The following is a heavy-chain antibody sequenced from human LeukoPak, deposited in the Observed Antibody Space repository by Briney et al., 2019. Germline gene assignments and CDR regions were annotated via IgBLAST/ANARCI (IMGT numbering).Heavy chain of an antibody. V-gene: IGHV4-59*01. Sequence: SETLSLTCTVSGGSISSYYWSWIRQPPGKVLEWIGYIYYSGRTNYNLSLKSRVTISVDTFKKQFSLKLSSVTAADTTVYYGARDRHDFWSGSRDAFDIWGQGTMVTVSS. CDR3: ARDRHDFWSGSRDAFDI. D-gene: IGHD3-3*01. CDR1: GGSISSYY. J-gene: IGHJ3*02. CDR2: IYYSGRT.